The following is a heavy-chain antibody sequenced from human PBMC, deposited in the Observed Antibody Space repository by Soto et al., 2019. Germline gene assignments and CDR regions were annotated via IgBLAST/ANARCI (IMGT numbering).Heavy chain of an antibody. Sequence: PSETLSLTCSVSGGSISSGYYYWGWIRQPPGKGLEWIGNIYYSGNTYYNPSLKSRLIISVDTSKNQFSLKVGSVTAADTAVYYCARRRGSAMVMRYFDYWGQGTLVTVSS. D-gene: IGHD5-18*01. CDR3: ARRRGSAMVMRYFDY. V-gene: IGHV4-30-4*01. CDR2: IYYSGNT. J-gene: IGHJ4*02. CDR1: GGSISSGYYY.